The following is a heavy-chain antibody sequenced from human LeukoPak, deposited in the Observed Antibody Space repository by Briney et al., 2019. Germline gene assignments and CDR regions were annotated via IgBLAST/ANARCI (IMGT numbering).Heavy chain of an antibody. J-gene: IGHJ3*02. D-gene: IGHD3-3*01. CDR2: IHYSGST. CDR3: ARVGFWSGPLDAFDI. V-gene: IGHV4-59*01. CDR1: GGSISSYY. Sequence: PSETLSLTCTVSGGSISSYYWSWIRQPPGKGLEWIGYIHYSGSTNYNPSLKSRVTISVDTSKNQFPLKLSSVTAADTAVYYCARVGFWSGPLDAFDIWGQGTMVTVSS.